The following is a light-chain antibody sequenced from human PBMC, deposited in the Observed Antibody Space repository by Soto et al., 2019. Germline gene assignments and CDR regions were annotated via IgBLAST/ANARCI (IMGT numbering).Light chain of an antibody. Sequence: QSALTQPASVSGSPGQSIAISCTGTSSDVGSYNSVSWYQQHPGKAPKLMIYEGSKRPSGASDRFSGSKSGNTASLTISGLQAEDEADYYCCSYAGNPYVFGTGTKLTVL. J-gene: IGLJ1*01. CDR3: CSYAGNPYV. CDR1: SSDVGSYNS. CDR2: EGS. V-gene: IGLV2-23*01.